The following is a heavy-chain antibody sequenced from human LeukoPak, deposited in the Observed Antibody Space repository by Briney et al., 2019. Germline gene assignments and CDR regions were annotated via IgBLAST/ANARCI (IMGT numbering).Heavy chain of an antibody. V-gene: IGHV4-59*08. CDR1: GFTFSDSW. Sequence: GSLRLSCAASGFTFSDSWMSWIRQAPGKGLEWIGYIYYSGSTRYNPSVKSRVTISVDTTKNQFSLRLSSVTAADTAIYYCAKHLTNAYYDMIWFDPWGQGTLVIVSS. J-gene: IGHJ5*02. CDR2: IYYSGST. D-gene: IGHD3-22*01. CDR3: AKHLTNAYYDMIWFDP.